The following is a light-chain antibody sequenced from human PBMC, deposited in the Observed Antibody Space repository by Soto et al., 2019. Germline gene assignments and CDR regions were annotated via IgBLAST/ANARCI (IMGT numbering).Light chain of an antibody. V-gene: IGKV3-20*01. Sequence: EIVLTQSPGTLSLSPGERATLSCRASQSVSSSFLAWYQQKVGQAPRLLIYDASSRATGIPDRFSGSGSGTDFTLTISRLEPEDFAVYYCQQYNNWPRTFGQGTKVDIK. J-gene: IGKJ1*01. CDR3: QQYNNWPRT. CDR1: QSVSSSF. CDR2: DAS.